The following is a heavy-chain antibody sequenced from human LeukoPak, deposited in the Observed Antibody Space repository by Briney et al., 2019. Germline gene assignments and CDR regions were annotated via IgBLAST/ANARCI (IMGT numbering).Heavy chain of an antibody. V-gene: IGHV3-23*01. CDR1: GFTFSSYA. J-gene: IGHJ3*02. D-gene: IGHD4-17*01. CDR3: AKMRDYEGFDI. CDR2: ISGSGGST. Sequence: GGSLRLSCAASGFTFSSYAISWVRQAPGKGLEWVSAISGSGGSTYYADSVKGRFTISRDNSKNTLYLQMNSLRAEDTAVYHCAKMRDYEGFDIWGQGTMVTVSS.